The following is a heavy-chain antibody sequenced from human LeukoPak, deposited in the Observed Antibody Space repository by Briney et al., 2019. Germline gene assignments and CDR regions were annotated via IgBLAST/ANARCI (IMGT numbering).Heavy chain of an antibody. V-gene: IGHV1-69*13. CDR3: ARDPTYYDFWSGSNNWFDP. CDR2: IISIFGTA. J-gene: IGHJ5*02. Sequence: SVKVSCKASGYTFTSYGISWVRQAPGQGLEWMGGIISIFGTANYAQKFQGRVTITADESTSTAYMELSSLRSEDTAVYYCARDPTYYDFWSGSNNWFDPWGQGTLVTVSS. D-gene: IGHD3-3*01. CDR1: GYTFTSYG.